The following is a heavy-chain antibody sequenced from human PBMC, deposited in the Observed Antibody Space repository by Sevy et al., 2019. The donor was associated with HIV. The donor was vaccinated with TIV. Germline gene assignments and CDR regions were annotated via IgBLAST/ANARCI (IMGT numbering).Heavy chain of an antibody. CDR2: IKSKPDGGTI. CDR3: STDPIIVLLVTDGMDV. V-gene: IGHV3-15*01. J-gene: IGHJ6*02. CDR1: GFSFGHAW. D-gene: IGHD2-8*02. Sequence: GGSLRLSCTASGFSFGHAWMTWVRQAPGKGLEWVGRIKSKPDGGTIDDAAPVKGRFTISRDDSKNTLYLQMNSLKTEDTAVYYCSTDPIIVLLVTDGMDVWGQGTTVTVSS.